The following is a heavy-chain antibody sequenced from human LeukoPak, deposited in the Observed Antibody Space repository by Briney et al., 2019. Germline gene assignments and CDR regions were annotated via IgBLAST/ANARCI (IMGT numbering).Heavy chain of an antibody. Sequence: GGSLRLSCSASGFMFSGYWMTWVRQAPGKGRAWGANVKKDGREENCLDSVKGRFDISRDNAQNSLFLQMDRVRSEDTALYYCVRGGEYYERSVFSLWGPGTLVRVSS. V-gene: IGHV3-7*01. CDR2: VKKDGREE. CDR1: GFMFSGYW. CDR3: VRGGEYYERSVFSL. J-gene: IGHJ4*02. D-gene: IGHD3-22*01.